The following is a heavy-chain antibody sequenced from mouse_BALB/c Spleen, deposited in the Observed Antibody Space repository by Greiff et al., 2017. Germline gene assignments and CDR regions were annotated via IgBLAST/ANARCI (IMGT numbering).Heavy chain of an antibody. CDR1: GYSITSDYA. V-gene: IGHV3-2*02. CDR2: ISYSGST. Sequence: VQLQQSGPGLVKPSQSLSLTCTVTGYSITSDYAWNWIRQFPGNKLEWMGYISYSGSTSYNPSLKSRISITRDTSKNQFFLQLNSVTTEDTATYYCAREETGAMDYWGQGTSVTVSS. CDR3: AREETGAMDY. J-gene: IGHJ4*01. D-gene: IGHD3-1*01.